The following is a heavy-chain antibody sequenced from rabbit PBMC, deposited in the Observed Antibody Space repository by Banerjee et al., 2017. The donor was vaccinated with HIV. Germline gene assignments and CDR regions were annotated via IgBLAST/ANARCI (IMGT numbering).Heavy chain of an antibody. V-gene: IGHV1S45*01. CDR3: ARGGAVVRYFTL. J-gene: IGHJ4*01. Sequence: QEQLVESGGGLVQPEGSLTLTCKASGFSFSSNYWICWVRQAPGKGLEWIACINTSSGNTVYATWAKGRFTISKTSSTTVTLQMTSLTAADTATYFCARGGAVVRYFTLWGQGTLVTVS. D-gene: IGHD1-1*01. CDR2: INTSSGNT. CDR1: GFSFSSNYW.